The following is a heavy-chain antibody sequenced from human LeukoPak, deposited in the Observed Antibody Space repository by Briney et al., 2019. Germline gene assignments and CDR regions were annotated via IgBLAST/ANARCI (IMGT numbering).Heavy chain of an antibody. Sequence: GASVKVSCKASGGTFSSYAISWVRQAPGQGLEWMGRIIPILGIANYAQKFQGRVTITADKSTSTAYMELSSLRSEDTAVYYCARDEGYCSGGSCYVLPSSYWGQGTLVTVSS. CDR3: ARDEGYCSGGSCYVLPSSY. J-gene: IGHJ4*02. D-gene: IGHD2-15*01. CDR1: GGTFSSYA. CDR2: IIPILGIA. V-gene: IGHV1-69*04.